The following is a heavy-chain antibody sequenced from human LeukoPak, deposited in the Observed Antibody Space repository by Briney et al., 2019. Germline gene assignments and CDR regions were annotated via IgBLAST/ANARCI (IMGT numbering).Heavy chain of an antibody. CDR1: GFTFSSYE. CDR3: ARDKAVVAAHFDY. D-gene: IGHD2-15*01. V-gene: IGHV3-48*03. CDR2: ISSSGSTI. J-gene: IGHJ4*02. Sequence: GGSLRLTCAASGFTFSSYEMNWVRQAPGKGLEWVSYISSSGSTIYYADSVKGRFTISRDNAKNSLYLQMNSLRAEDTAVYYCARDKAVVAAHFDYWGQGTLVTVSS.